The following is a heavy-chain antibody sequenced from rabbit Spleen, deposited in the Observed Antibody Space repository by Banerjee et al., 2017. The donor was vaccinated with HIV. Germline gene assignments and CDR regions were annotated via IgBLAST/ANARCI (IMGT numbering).Heavy chain of an antibody. J-gene: IGHJ6*01. CDR2: INTGSSSRT. D-gene: IGHD1-1*01. CDR3: VRVLLSGSGRSL. V-gene: IGHV1S40*01. CDR1: GFDFSSGYD. Sequence: QSLEESGGDLVQPGASLTLTCTASGFDFSSGYDMCWVRQAPGKGLEWITCINTGSSSRTGYASWAKGRFTISRTSSTTVTLELSSLTAADTATYFCVRVLLSGSGRSLWGQGTLVTVS.